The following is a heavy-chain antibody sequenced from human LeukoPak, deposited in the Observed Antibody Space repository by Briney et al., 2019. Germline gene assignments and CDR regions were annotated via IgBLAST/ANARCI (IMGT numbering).Heavy chain of an antibody. CDR1: GFTVSSNY. D-gene: IGHD6-13*01. V-gene: IGHV3-53*01. Sequence: PGGSLRLSCAASGFTVSSNYMTWVRQAPGKGLEWVSVIYSGGSTYYADSVEGRFTISRDNSKNTLYVQMNSLRAEDTAVYYCARDLRAAAGPFDYWGQGTLVTVSS. CDR3: ARDLRAAAGPFDY. J-gene: IGHJ4*02. CDR2: IYSGGST.